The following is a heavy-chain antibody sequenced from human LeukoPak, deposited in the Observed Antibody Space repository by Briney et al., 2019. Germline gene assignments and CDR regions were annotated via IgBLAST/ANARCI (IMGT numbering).Heavy chain of an antibody. D-gene: IGHD3-16*01. J-gene: IGHJ6*02. Sequence: GGSLRLSCAASGFTFSDSWMSWVRQAPGKGLEWVANMKQDGSEKDYVDSVKGRFTISRDNSRNSLYLQMGSLIAEDTAVYYCATYTHLVAGYVWGQGTTVTVSS. CDR1: GFTFSDSW. CDR2: MKQDGSEK. V-gene: IGHV3-7*01. CDR3: ATYTHLVAGYV.